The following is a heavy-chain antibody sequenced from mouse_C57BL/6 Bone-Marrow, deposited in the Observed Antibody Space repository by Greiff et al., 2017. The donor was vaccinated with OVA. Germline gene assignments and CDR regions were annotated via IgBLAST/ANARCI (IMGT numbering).Heavy chain of an antibody. V-gene: IGHV1-15*01. CDR1: GYTFTDYE. Sequence: QVQLQQSGAELVRPGASVTLSCKASGYTFTDYEMHWVKQTPVHGLEWIGAIDPETGGTAYNQKFKGKAILTADKSSSTAYMELRSLTSEDSAGYYCSRGYSNHYAMDYWGQGTSVTVSS. CDR3: SRGYSNHYAMDY. D-gene: IGHD2-5*01. CDR2: IDPETGGT. J-gene: IGHJ4*01.